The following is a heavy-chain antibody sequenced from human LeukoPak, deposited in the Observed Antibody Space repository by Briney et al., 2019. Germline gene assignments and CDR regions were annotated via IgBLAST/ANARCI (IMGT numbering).Heavy chain of an antibody. D-gene: IGHD3-22*01. CDR1: GFTVSSNY. CDR2: IYSGGST. Sequence: GGSLRLSCAASGFTVSSNYMSWVRQAPGKGLEWVSVIYSGGSTYYADSVKGRFTISRDNSKNTLYLQMNSLRAEDTAVYYCARDGTYYDSSGTIDYWGQGTLVTVSS. CDR3: ARDGTYYDSSGTIDY. V-gene: IGHV3-53*01. J-gene: IGHJ4*02.